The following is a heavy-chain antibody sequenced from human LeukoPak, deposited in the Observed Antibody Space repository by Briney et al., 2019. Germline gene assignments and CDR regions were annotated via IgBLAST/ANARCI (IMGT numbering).Heavy chain of an antibody. Sequence: SETLSLTCAVYVWSFSGYYWSWIRQPPGKGLEWIGEINHSGSTNYNPSLKSRVTISVDTSKNQFSLKLSSVTAADTAVYYCAREWLGIWGQGTMVTVSS. J-gene: IGHJ3*02. CDR1: VWSFSGYY. CDR2: INHSGST. CDR3: AREWLGI. V-gene: IGHV4-34*01. D-gene: IGHD6-19*01.